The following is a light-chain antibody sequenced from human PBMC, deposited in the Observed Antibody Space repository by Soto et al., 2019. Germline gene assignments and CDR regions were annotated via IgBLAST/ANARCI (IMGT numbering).Light chain of an antibody. J-gene: IGKJ1*01. CDR1: QAISTW. Sequence: DIQMTQSPSSVSASVGDRVTITCRASQAISTWLAWYPQKPGKAPKLLIYAASNLQTGVPSRFSGSGSGTDFTLTISSLQPEDFATYYCQQANSFPRTFGQGTKVEIK. V-gene: IGKV1D-12*01. CDR3: QQANSFPRT. CDR2: AAS.